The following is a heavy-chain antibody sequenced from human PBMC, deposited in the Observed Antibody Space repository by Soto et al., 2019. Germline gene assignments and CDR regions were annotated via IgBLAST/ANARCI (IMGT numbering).Heavy chain of an antibody. J-gene: IGHJ6*02. D-gene: IGHD3-10*01. Sequence: GGSLRLSCAASGFTFSIYAIHWVRQAPGKGLEWVAFTSYDGTNTYYADSVKGRFTISRDNSKNTLFLQMNSLRAQDTAVYYCARAVMVRGVISPSLDVWGPGTTVTVSS. CDR2: TSYDGTNT. CDR3: ARAVMVRGVISPSLDV. CDR1: GFTFSIYA. V-gene: IGHV3-30-3*01.